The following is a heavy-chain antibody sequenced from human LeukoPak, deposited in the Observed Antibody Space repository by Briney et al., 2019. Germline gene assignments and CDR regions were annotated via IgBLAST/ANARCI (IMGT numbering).Heavy chain of an antibody. CDR3: AKDRPKGIAVAPPLDY. J-gene: IGHJ4*02. Sequence: GGSLRLSCAASGFTFDDYGMSWVRQAPGKGLEWVSGINWNGGSTGYADSVKGRFIISRDDSKNTLYLQMNSLRAEDTAVYYCAKDRPKGIAVAPPLDYWGQGTLVTVSS. CDR1: GFTFDDYG. D-gene: IGHD6-19*01. V-gene: IGHV3-20*04. CDR2: INWNGGST.